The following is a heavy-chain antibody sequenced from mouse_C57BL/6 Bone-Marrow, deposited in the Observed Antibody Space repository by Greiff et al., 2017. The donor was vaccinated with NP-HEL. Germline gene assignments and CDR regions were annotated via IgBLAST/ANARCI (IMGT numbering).Heavy chain of an antibody. D-gene: IGHD2-10*02. V-gene: IGHV1-82*01. J-gene: IGHJ3*01. CDR3: ARKEYGNYPAWFAY. Sequence: VQLQQSGPELVKPGASVKISCKASGYAFSSSWMNWVKQRPGKGLEWIGRIYPGDGDTNYNGKFKGKATLTADKSSSTAYMQLSSLTSEDSAVYYCARKEYGNYPAWFAYWGQGTLVTVSA. CDR2: IYPGDGDT. CDR1: GYAFSSSW.